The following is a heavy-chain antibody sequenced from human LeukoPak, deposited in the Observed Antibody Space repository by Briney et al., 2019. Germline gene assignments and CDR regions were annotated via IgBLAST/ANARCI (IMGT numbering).Heavy chain of an antibody. Sequence: GGSLRLSCAASGFTFSSYWMHWVRQAPGEGLVWVSRINSDGSSTSYADSVKGRFTISRDNAKNTLYLQMNSLRAEDTAVYYCARGGGGRYYDSSGSGFDYWGQGTLVTVSS. CDR2: INSDGSST. D-gene: IGHD3-22*01. J-gene: IGHJ4*02. CDR3: ARGGGGRYYDSSGSGFDY. V-gene: IGHV3-74*01. CDR1: GFTFSSYW.